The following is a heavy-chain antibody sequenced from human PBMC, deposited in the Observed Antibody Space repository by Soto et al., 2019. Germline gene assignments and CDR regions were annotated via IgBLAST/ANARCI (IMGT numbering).Heavy chain of an antibody. V-gene: IGHV5-10-1*01. CDR2: IDPSDSFT. CDR3: AKSGTTYYNKSGYSV. CDR1: GHSDSSNW. Sequence: PGESLQISCQSRGHSDSSNWITWARQMPGKGLEWMGRIDPSDSFTYSSPSFEGHVTISFDLSINTAYRQWSSLKASDTATYFCAKSGTTYYNKSGYSVWGQGTLVTVSS. J-gene: IGHJ1*01. D-gene: IGHD3-22*01.